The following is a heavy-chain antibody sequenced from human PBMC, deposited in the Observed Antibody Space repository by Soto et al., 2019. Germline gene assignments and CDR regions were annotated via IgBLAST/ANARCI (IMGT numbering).Heavy chain of an antibody. Sequence: VKVSCEASFGTFSSSAISWVRQAPGQGLEWMGGIIPIFGTANYAQKFQGRVTITADESTSTAYMELSSLRSEDTAVYYCARSPTVVIRYFDYWGQGTLVTVSS. J-gene: IGHJ4*02. CDR1: FGTFSSSA. V-gene: IGHV1-69*01. CDR2: IIPIFGTA. CDR3: ARSPTVVIRYFDY. D-gene: IGHD4-17*01.